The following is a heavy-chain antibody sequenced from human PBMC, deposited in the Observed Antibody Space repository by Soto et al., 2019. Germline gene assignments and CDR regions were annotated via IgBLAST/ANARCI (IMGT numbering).Heavy chain of an antibody. D-gene: IGHD1-26*01. V-gene: IGHV1-18*01. CDR1: GYTFTSYG. CDR2: ISAYNGNT. J-gene: IGHJ4*02. Sequence: QVQLVQSGAEVKKPGASVKVSCKASGYTFTSYGISWVRQAPGQGLEWMGWISAYNGNTKNAQKLQGRVTMTTDTFTSTAHMELRSLRSDDTAGDYCARDLGDQIVDYWGQGTLVTVSS. CDR3: ARDLGDQIVDY.